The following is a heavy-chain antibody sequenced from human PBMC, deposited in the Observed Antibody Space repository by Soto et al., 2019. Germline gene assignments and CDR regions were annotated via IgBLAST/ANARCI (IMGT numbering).Heavy chain of an antibody. Sequence: GGSLRLSCAASGFIFSNAWMNWVRQAPGKGLEWVGRIKSKTDDGTTDYAAPVKDRFTISRDDAKNTLYLQMNSLKTEDTAVYYCATDLYCISATCYFFDYWGQGALVTVSS. D-gene: IGHD2-2*01. CDR2: IKSKTDDGTT. CDR1: GFIFSNAW. CDR3: ATDLYCISATCYFFDY. V-gene: IGHV3-15*07. J-gene: IGHJ4*02.